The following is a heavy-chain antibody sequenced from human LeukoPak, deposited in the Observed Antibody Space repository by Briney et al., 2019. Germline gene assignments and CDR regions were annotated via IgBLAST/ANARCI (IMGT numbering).Heavy chain of an antibody. J-gene: IGHJ4*02. D-gene: IGHD4-23*01. CDR1: GVSISSYY. CDR3: ARGLQGGGNSIDY. Sequence: SETLSLTCTVSGVSISSYYWSWIRQPPGKGLEWIGYIYYSGSTNYNPSLKGRVTISVDTSKNQFSLKLSSVTAADTAVYYCARGLQGGGNSIDYWGQGTLVTVSS. CDR2: IYYSGST. V-gene: IGHV4-59*01.